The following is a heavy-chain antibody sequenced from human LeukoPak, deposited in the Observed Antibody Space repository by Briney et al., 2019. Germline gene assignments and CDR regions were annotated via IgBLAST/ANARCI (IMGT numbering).Heavy chain of an antibody. Sequence: GGSLRLSCAASGFTVSSNYMSWVRQAPGKGLEWVSVIYSGGSTYYADSVKGRFTISRDNSKNTLYLQMNSLRAEDTAVYYCARASSMYYDFWSGYCMDYWGQGTLVTVSS. J-gene: IGHJ4*02. CDR3: ARASSMYYDFWSGYCMDY. D-gene: IGHD3-3*01. CDR1: GFTVSSNY. V-gene: IGHV3-66*01. CDR2: IYSGGST.